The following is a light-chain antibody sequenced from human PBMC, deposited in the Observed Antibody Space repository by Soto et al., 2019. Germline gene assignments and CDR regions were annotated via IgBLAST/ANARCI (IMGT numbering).Light chain of an antibody. CDR2: DVS. V-gene: IGLV2-14*01. CDR1: RSYFGLYAF. CDR3: SSYTSSSTQV. J-gene: IGLJ1*01. Sequence: QSVLTQPASASGSPAHSLTASCTGTRSYFGLYAFASWYQQHPGKAPKLMIYDVSNRPSGVSYRFSGSKSCNTASLTISWLQAEYEADYYCSSYTSSSTQVFGTGTKVTVL.